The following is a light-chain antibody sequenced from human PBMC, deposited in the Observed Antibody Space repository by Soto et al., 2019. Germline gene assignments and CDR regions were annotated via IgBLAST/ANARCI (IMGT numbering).Light chain of an antibody. CDR2: GAS. J-gene: IGKJ1*01. CDR1: QSVSSN. V-gene: IGKV3-15*01. Sequence: EVVMTQSPATLSVSPGERATLSCRASQSVSSNLAWYQQKPGQAPRLLIYGASTRATGIPVRLSGSGSGTEFTLTISSLQSEDFAVYYCQQYNNWPLTFGQGTKV. CDR3: QQYNNWPLT.